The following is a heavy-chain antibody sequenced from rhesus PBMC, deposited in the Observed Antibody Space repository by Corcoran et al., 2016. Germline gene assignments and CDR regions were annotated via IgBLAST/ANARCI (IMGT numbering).Heavy chain of an antibody. CDR2: ISYTGSST. J-gene: IGHJ4*01. D-gene: IGHD6-25*01. CDR3: ASPIAAAVW. CDR1: GFSFSDYY. Sequence: EVLLVESGGGLAKPGGSLSLSCAASGFSFSDYYMFCVSLVPGKGLEWVSGISYTGSSTYYAYSVKGRFTISRENAKNTLYLQMDSLRAEDTAVYYCASPIAAAVWWGQGVLVTVSS. V-gene: IGHV3S18*01.